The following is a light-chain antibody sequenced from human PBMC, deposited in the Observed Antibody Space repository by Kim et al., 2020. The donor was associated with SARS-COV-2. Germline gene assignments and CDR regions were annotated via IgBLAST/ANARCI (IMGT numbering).Light chain of an antibody. CDR3: YSAADNKGV. J-gene: IGLJ3*02. Sequence: SVCPGQTARFTCSGDLLARKYARWFQQKPGQAPVVVIYKHDERPSGIPERFSGSSSGTTVTLTISGAQVEDEADYYCYSAADNKGVFGGGTQLTVL. V-gene: IGLV3-27*01. CDR1: LLARKY. CDR2: KHD.